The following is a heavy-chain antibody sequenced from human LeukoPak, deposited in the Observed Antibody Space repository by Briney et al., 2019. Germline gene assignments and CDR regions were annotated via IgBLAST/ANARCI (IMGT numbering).Heavy chain of an antibody. CDR1: GYXFTGYY. V-gene: IGHV1-2*02. J-gene: IGHJ3*02. CDR3: ARDPVVAATNAFDI. CDR2: INPNSGGT. D-gene: IGHD2-15*01. Sequence: ASVKVSCKASGYXFTGYYIHWVRQAPGQGLEWMGWINPNSGGTNYAQKFQGRVTMTRDTSISTAYMELSRLRSDDTAVYYCARDPVVAATNAFDIWGQGTMVTVSS.